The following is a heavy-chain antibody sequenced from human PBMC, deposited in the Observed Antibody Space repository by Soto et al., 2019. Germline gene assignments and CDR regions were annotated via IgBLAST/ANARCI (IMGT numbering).Heavy chain of an antibody. Sequence: EVQLVESGGGLVQPGGSLRLSCAASGFTFSSYWMSWVRQAPGKGLEWVANLKQDGSEKYSVVSVKGRFTISIDNAKNSLYLQMNSLRAEDTAVYYCAIHPGRGAFDIWGQGTMVTVSS. CDR2: LKQDGSEK. CDR1: GFTFSSYW. CDR3: AIHPGRGAFDI. V-gene: IGHV3-7*01. D-gene: IGHD3-10*01. J-gene: IGHJ3*02.